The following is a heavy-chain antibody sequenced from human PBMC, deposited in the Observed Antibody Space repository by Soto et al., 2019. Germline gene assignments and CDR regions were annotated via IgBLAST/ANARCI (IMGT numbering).Heavy chain of an antibody. CDR2: ISAYNGNT. CDR1: GYTFTSYG. CDR3: ARGFHCSGGSCYSAYYYYGMDV. D-gene: IGHD2-15*01. V-gene: IGHV1-18*04. J-gene: IGHJ6*02. Sequence: QVQLVQSGAEVKKPGASVKVSCKASGYTFTSYGISWVRQAPGQGLEWMGWISAYNGNTNYAQKLRGRVTMTTDTSTSTAYMELRSLRSDDTAVYYCARGFHCSGGSCYSAYYYYGMDVWGQGTTVTVSS.